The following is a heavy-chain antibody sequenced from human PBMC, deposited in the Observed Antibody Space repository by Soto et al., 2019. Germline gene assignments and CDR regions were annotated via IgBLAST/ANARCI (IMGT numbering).Heavy chain of an antibody. CDR2: IYYSGST. CDR3: VGRWGTSLDF. V-gene: IGHV4-59*01. D-gene: IGHD7-27*01. J-gene: IGHJ4*02. Sequence: QVQLQESGPGLVKPSETLSLTCTVSGGSISSYYWSWIRQPPGKGLEWIGYIYYSGSTNYNPSLTSRVPIPVDTPKCQCSLQVSSLAAADTAVHFCVGRWGTSLDFGGQGTLVTVSS. CDR1: GGSISSYY.